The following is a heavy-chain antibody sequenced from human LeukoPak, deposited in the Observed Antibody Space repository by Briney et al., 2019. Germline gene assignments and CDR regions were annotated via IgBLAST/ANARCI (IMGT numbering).Heavy chain of an antibody. CDR3: ARRSPNEYDSSGESFDY. CDR2: INAGNGNT. Sequence: ASVKVSCKASGYTFTSYAMHRVRQAPGQRLEWMGWINAGNGNTKYSQKFQGRVTITRDTSASTAYMELSSLRSEDTAVYYCARRSPNEYDSSGESFDYWGQGTLVTVSS. CDR1: GYTFTSYA. V-gene: IGHV1-3*01. D-gene: IGHD3-22*01. J-gene: IGHJ4*02.